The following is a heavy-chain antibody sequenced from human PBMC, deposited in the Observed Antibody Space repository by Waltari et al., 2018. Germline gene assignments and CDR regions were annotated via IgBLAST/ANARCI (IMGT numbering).Heavy chain of an antibody. D-gene: IGHD1-1*01. CDR3: ASLDSWNGHRGLCDI. J-gene: IGHJ3*02. Sequence: DVQLVESGGGLVQPGGSLRLSCEVSGFTFSSYWMSWVRQAPGKGLEWVANIKQDGGDKYYVDSVKGRFTISRDNAKNSLYLQMTSLRVEDTAGYYCASLDSWNGHRGLCDIWGQGTMVTVSS. V-gene: IGHV3-7*01. CDR1: GFTFSSYW. CDR2: IKQDGGDK.